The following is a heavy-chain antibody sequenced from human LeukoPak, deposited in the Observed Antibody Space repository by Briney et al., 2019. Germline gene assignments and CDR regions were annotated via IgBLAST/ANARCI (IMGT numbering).Heavy chain of an antibody. Sequence: GGSLRLSCAASGFTFSSYGMHWVRQAPGKGLERVAVIWYDGSNKYYADSVKGRFTISRDNSKNTLYLQMNSLRAEDTAVYYCARVLSVYGDSTPFDYWGQGTLVTVSS. CDR3: ARVLSVYGDSTPFDY. V-gene: IGHV3-33*01. J-gene: IGHJ4*02. CDR1: GFTFSSYG. CDR2: IWYDGSNK. D-gene: IGHD4-17*01.